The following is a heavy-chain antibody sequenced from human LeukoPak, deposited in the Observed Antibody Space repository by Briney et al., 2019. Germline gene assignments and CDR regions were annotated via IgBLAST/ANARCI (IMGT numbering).Heavy chain of an antibody. D-gene: IGHD3-22*01. CDR1: GYTFTSYD. CDR2: MNPNSGNT. CDR3: ARAVDSSGYYFSSLDY. J-gene: IGHJ4*02. Sequence: ASVKVSCKASGYTFTSYDINWVRQATGQGLEWMGWMNPNSGNTGYARKFQGRVTMTRNTSISTAYMELSSLRSEDTAVYYCARAVDSSGYYFSSLDYWGQGTLVTVSS. V-gene: IGHV1-8*01.